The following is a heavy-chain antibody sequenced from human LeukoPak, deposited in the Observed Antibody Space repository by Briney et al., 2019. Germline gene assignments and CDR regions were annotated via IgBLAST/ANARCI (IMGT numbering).Heavy chain of an antibody. V-gene: IGHV3-30*04. J-gene: IGHJ4*02. Sequence: GGSLRLSCAASGFTFSSYAMHWVRQAPGKGLEGVAVISYDGSNKYYADSVKGRFTISRDNSKNTLHLQMNSLRAEDTAVYYCARPLRYCSSTSCYYFDYWGQGTLVTVSS. CDR2: ISYDGSNK. CDR3: ARPLRYCSSTSCYYFDY. CDR1: GFTFSSYA. D-gene: IGHD2-2*01.